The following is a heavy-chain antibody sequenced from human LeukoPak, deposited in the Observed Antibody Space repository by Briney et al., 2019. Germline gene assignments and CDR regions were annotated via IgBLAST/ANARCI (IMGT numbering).Heavy chain of an antibody. D-gene: IGHD3-22*01. CDR3: AKFEGSGYSLDY. J-gene: IGHJ4*02. CDR1: GFTFSSYA. CDR2: VSGGGGST. V-gene: IGHV3-23*01. Sequence: PGGSLRLSCAASGFTFSSYAVSWVRQAPGKGLEWVSAVSGGGGSTYYADSVKGRFTISRDNSKNTLFLQMNSLRAEDTAVYYCAKFEGSGYSLDYWGQGTLVTVSS.